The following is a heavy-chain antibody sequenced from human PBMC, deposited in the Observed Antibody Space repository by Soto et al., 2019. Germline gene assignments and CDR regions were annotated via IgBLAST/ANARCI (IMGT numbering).Heavy chain of an antibody. CDR3: ARLSTWNGGPYGMDV. Sequence: GESLKISCKGSGYSFTSYWIGWVRQMPGKGLEWMGIIYPGDSDTRYSPSFQGQVTISADKSISTAYLQWSSLKASDTATYYCARLSTWNGGPYGMDVWGQGTTVTVSS. D-gene: IGHD1-1*01. V-gene: IGHV5-51*01. J-gene: IGHJ6*02. CDR2: IYPGDSDT. CDR1: GYSFTSYW.